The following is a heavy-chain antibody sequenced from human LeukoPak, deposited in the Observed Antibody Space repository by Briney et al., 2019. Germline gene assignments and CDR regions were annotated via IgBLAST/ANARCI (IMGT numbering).Heavy chain of an antibody. CDR1: GFTFSNYG. J-gene: IGHJ4*02. CDR3: ARDRRLASFDY. CDR2: ITGRGEST. V-gene: IGHV3-23*01. D-gene: IGHD6-25*01. Sequence: GGSLRLSCAASGFTFSNYGMNWVRQAPGKGLDWVSGITGRGESTYYADSVKGRFTISRDNSKNTLYLQMNSLRAEDAAIYYCARDRRLASFDYGGQGTLVTVSS.